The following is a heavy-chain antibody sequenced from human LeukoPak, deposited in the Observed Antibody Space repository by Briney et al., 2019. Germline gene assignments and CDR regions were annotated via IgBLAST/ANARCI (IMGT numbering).Heavy chain of an antibody. J-gene: IGHJ4*02. Sequence: TSVNVSCKASGYTFSGNYIHWLRQAPGQGLEWMGWIDANNGDTKSAQKFQGRVTMSRDTSISTAYMDLSSLSPDDAAVYYCARDPSSVTLYFFDYWGQGTLVTVSS. CDR2: IDANNGDT. V-gene: IGHV1-2*02. D-gene: IGHD4-11*01. CDR3: ARDPSSVTLYFFDY. CDR1: GYTFSGNY.